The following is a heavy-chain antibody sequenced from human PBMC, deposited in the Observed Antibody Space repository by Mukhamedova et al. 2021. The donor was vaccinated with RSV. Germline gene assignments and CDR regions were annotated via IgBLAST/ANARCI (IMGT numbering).Heavy chain of an antibody. D-gene: IGHD2-8*02. Sequence: QAPGKGLEWVAVIWYDGSNKYYADSVKGRFTISRDNSKNTLYLQMNSLRAEDTAMYYCGKDTGREFDYWGQGT. V-gene: IGHV3-33*06. J-gene: IGHJ4*02. CDR3: GKDTGREFDY. CDR2: IWYDGSNK.